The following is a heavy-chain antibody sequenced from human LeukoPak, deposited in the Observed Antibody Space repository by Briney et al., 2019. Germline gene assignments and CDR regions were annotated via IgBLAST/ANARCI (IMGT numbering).Heavy chain of an antibody. CDR1: GYSISSGYY. CDR3: ARGGFWSGYSY. D-gene: IGHD3-3*01. J-gene: IGHJ4*02. V-gene: IGHV4-38-2*02. CDR2: IYHSGST. Sequence: SETLSLTCTVSGYSISSGYYWGWIRQPPGKGLEWIGSIYHSGSTNYNPSLKSRVTISVDTSKNQFSLKLSSVTAADTAVYYCARGGFWSGYSYWGQGTLVTVSS.